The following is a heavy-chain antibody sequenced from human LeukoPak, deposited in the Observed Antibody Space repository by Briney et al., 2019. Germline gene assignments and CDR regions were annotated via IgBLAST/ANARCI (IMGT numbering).Heavy chain of an antibody. D-gene: IGHD5-24*01. CDR3: ARDPVRDGYNYYFDY. V-gene: IGHV1-46*01. CDR1: GYTFTSYH. J-gene: IGHJ4*02. Sequence: ASVKVSCKASGYTFTSYHMRWVRQAPGQGLEWMGIINPSGGSTSYAQKFRGRVTMTRDTSTSTVYMELSSLRSEDTAVYYCARDPVRDGYNYYFDYWGQGTLVTVSS. CDR2: INPSGGST.